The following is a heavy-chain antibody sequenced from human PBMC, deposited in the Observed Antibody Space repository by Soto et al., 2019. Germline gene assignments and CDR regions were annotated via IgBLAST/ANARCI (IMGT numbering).Heavy chain of an antibody. J-gene: IGHJ4*02. Sequence: GGCMRLSCAACGLTFSSYGMTWVRQAPGKGLEWVSYISSSSSTIYYADSVKGRFTISRDNAKNSLYLQMNSLRDEDTAVYYCARDRRERLMLDYWGQGTLVTVSS. CDR2: ISSSSSTI. CDR3: ARDRRERLMLDY. D-gene: IGHD1-26*01. CDR1: GLTFSSYG. V-gene: IGHV3-48*02.